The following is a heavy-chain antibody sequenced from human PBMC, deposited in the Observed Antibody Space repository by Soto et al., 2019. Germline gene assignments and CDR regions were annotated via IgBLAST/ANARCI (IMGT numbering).Heavy chain of an antibody. V-gene: IGHV3-64D*08. CDR1: GFTFSSYA. J-gene: IGHJ4*02. Sequence: QPGGSLRLSCSASGFTFSSYAMHWVRQAPGKGLEYVSAISSNGGSTYYADSVKGRFTISRDNSKNTLYLQMSSLRAEDTAVYYCVKVFYPLVPVGIGYFDYWGQGTLVTVSS. D-gene: IGHD6-13*01. CDR2: ISSNGGST. CDR3: VKVFYPLVPVGIGYFDY.